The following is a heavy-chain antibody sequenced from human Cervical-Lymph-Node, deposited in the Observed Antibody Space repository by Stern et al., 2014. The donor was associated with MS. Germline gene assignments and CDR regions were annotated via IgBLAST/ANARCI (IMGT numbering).Heavy chain of an antibody. Sequence: QVQLVESGAEVKKPGASVTVSCKASGYTFIDYYIHWVRQAPGQGLEWLGWINPSTGATIYGQKFQGRVTMTRDTSINAAYVELRRLRSDDTAVYFCAKVAWELLGAFDIWGQGTLITVSS. V-gene: IGHV1-2*02. CDR3: AKVAWELLGAFDI. D-gene: IGHD2-15*01. J-gene: IGHJ3*02. CDR1: GYTFIDYY. CDR2: INPSTGAT.